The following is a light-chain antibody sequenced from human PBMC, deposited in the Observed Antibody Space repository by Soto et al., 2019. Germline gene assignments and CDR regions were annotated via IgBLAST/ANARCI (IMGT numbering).Light chain of an antibody. V-gene: IGLV2-11*01. Sequence: QSALTQPRSVSGSPGQSVTISCTGTSSDVGGYNYVSWYQQHPGTAPKLMIYDVSKRPSGVPDRFSGSKSGNTASLTISGLQAEDEADYYCCSYAGSYYVVGTGTKLTVL. CDR3: CSYAGSYYV. J-gene: IGLJ1*01. CDR1: SSDVGGYNY. CDR2: DVS.